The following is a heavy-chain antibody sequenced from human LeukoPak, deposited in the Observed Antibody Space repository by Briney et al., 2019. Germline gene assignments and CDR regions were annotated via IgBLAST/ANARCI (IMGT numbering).Heavy chain of an antibody. D-gene: IGHD2-2*01. CDR1: GGSFSGYY. J-gene: IGHJ4*02. Sequence: SETLSLTCAVYGGSFSGYYWSWIRQPPGKGLEWIGEINHSGSTNYNPSLKSRVTISVDTSKNQFSLKLSSVTAADTAVYYCARDLRSYQPLLPFDYWGQGTLVTVSS. CDR3: ARDLRSYQPLLPFDY. CDR2: INHSGST. V-gene: IGHV4-34*01.